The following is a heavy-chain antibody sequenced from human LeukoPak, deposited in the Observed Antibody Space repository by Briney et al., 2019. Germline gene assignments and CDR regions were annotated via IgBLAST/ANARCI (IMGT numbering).Heavy chain of an antibody. CDR1: GYTFTGYY. CDR2: INPNSGGT. CDR3: AGYSGSYLVLGTFDI. D-gene: IGHD1-26*01. Sequence: ASVKVSCKASGYTFTGYYFHWVRQAPGQGLEWMGWINPNSGGTNYAQKFQGRVTMTRDTSISAAYMELSRLRSDDTAVYYCAGYSGSYLVLGTFDIWGQGTMVTVSS. J-gene: IGHJ3*02. V-gene: IGHV1-2*02.